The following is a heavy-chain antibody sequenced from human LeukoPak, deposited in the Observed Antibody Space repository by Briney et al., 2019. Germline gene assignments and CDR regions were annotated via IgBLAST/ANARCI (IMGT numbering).Heavy chain of an antibody. CDR2: IYYSGST. D-gene: IGHD1-14*01. CDR3: ARGGSVTYRIDY. CDR1: GGSISSSSYY. Sequence: PSETLSLTCTVSGGSISSSSYYWGWICQPPGKGLEWIGSIYYSGSTYYNPSLKSRVTMSVDTSKNQFSLNLSSVTAADTAVYYCARGGSVTYRIDYWGQGTLVTVSS. J-gene: IGHJ4*02. V-gene: IGHV4-39*01.